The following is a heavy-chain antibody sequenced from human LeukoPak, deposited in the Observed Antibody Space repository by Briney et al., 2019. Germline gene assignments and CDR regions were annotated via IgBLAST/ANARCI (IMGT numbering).Heavy chain of an antibody. CDR1: GYTFINDG. V-gene: IGHV1-18*01. Sequence: ASVKVSCKASGYTFINDGLSWVRQAPGQGLEWVGWISAYNGNTNYGKKYQGRVTMTTDTSTRTAYMELRSLRSDDTAVYYCARVALGYCSSTSCYPWGYWGQGTLVTVSS. J-gene: IGHJ4*02. CDR3: ARVALGYCSSTSCYPWGY. CDR2: ISAYNGNT. D-gene: IGHD2-2*01.